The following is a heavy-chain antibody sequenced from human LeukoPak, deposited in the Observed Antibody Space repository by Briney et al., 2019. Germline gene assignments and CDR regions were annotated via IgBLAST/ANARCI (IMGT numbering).Heavy chain of an antibody. CDR1: GGSMSSAY. D-gene: IGHD4-23*01. CDR3: ARDPNSAL. CDR2: LSPSGST. V-gene: IGHV4-4*07. Sequence: ASRTLSLTCTVSGGSMSSAYWSWIRQPAGKGLEWIGRLSPSGSTNYNPSLKSRVTMSADTSKNQFSLKLTSVTAADTAVYYCARDPNSALWGQGTLVTVSS. J-gene: IGHJ4*02.